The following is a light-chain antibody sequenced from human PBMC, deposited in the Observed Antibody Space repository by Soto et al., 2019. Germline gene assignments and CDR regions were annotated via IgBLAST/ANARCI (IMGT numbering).Light chain of an antibody. CDR3: QQYESSPRT. J-gene: IGKJ1*01. CDR1: QSVSSNY. CDR2: GAS. V-gene: IGKV3-20*01. Sequence: EIVLTQSPGTLSLSPGERATLSCRASQSVSSNYLAWYQQKLGQAPRLLFYGASRRATGIPDRFSGNGSGTDFSLFISRLKPEDLAVDYCQQYESSPRTFGQGTKX.